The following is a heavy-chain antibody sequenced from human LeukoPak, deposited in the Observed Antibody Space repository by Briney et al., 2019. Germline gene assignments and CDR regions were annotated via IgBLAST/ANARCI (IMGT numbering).Heavy chain of an antibody. J-gene: IGHJ4*02. D-gene: IGHD3-22*01. V-gene: IGHV3-23*01. CDR2: ISASDGSA. CDR1: GFTFSNYA. CDR3: AKPSPRNYYDSSGR. Sequence: GGSLRLSCAASGFTFSNYAMSWVRQAPGKGLEWVSGISASDGSAYYADSVKGRFTISRDNSKNKLYLQMNSLRAEDTAVYYCAKPSPRNYYDSSGRWGQGTLVTVSS.